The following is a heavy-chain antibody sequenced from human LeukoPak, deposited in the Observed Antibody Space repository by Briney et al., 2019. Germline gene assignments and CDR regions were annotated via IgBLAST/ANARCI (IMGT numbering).Heavy chain of an antibody. J-gene: IGHJ4*02. CDR3: AGENYLGDYFDY. V-gene: IGHV3-33*01. D-gene: IGHD1-7*01. CDR2: IWYDGSNK. CDR1: GFTFSSYG. Sequence: GGSLRLSCAASGFTFSSYGMHWVRQAPGKGLEWVAVIWYDGSNKYYADSVKGRFTISRDNSKNTLYLQMNSLRAEDTAVYYCAGENYLGDYFDYWGQGTLVTVSS.